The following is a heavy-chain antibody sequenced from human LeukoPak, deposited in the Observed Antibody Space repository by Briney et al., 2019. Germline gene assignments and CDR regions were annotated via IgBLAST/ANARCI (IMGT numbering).Heavy chain of an antibody. Sequence: PGGSLRLSCAASGFTFSSYEMNWVRQAPGKGLEWVSYISSSGSTIYYADSVKGRFTISRDNAKNSLYLQMNSLRAEDTAVYYCARDGPSMRWTVTYAFDYWGQGTLVTVSS. J-gene: IGHJ4*02. CDR2: ISSSGSTI. CDR3: ARDGPSMRWTVTYAFDY. D-gene: IGHD4-11*01. CDR1: GFTFSSYE. V-gene: IGHV3-48*03.